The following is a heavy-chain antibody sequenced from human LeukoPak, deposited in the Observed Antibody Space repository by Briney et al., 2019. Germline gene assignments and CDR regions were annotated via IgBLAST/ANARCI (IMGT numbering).Heavy chain of an antibody. J-gene: IGHJ4*02. V-gene: IGHV4-31*03. CDR1: GGSISSGGYY. Sequence: PSETLSLTCTVSGGSISSGGYYWGWIRQHPGKGLEWIGYIYYSGSTYYNPSLKSRVTISVDTSKNQFSLKLSSVTAADTAVYYCARALGQYYFDYWGQGTLVTVSS. CDR3: ARALGQYYFDY. CDR2: IYYSGST.